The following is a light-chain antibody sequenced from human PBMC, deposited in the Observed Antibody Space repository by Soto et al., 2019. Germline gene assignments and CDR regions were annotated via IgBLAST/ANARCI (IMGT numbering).Light chain of an antibody. CDR2: GAS. V-gene: IGKV3-15*01. CDR3: QQYNDWPRT. J-gene: IGKJ1*01. Sequence: EIVMTQSPATLSVSPGETATLSCRASESVRINVAWFQQKPGQPPRLFIYGASTRAAGVADRFSGSGSGTEFTLTISGLQSEDFAVYYCQQYNDWPRTFGQGTKVDIK. CDR1: ESVRIN.